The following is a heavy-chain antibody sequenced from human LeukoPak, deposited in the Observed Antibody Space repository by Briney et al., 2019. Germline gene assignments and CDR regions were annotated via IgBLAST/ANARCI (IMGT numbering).Heavy chain of an antibody. V-gene: IGHV1-2*02. Sequence: ASVKVSCKASGYTFTGYYIHWVRQAPGQGLEWMGWINPNSGGTNYAQKFQGRVTMTRDTSISTAYMELSRLRSDDTAVYYCARSDSSGFIYYYYYMDVWGKGTTVTISS. CDR2: INPNSGGT. CDR3: ARSDSSGFIYYYYYMDV. J-gene: IGHJ6*03. D-gene: IGHD3-22*01. CDR1: GYTFTGYY.